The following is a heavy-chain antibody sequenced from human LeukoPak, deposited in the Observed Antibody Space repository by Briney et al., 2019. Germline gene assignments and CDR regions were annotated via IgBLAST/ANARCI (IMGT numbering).Heavy chain of an antibody. CDR2: ISGSGGST. CDR1: GFTFSSYA. J-gene: IGHJ4*02. CDR3: ARGYYDVLTGNYYFDY. D-gene: IGHD3-9*01. Sequence: PGGSLRLSCAASGFTFSSYAMSWVRQAPGKGLEWVSAISGSGGSTYYADSVKGRFTISRDNSKNTVYLQVNSLRAEDTAVYYCARGYYDVLTGNYYFDYWGQGTQVTVSS. V-gene: IGHV3-23*01.